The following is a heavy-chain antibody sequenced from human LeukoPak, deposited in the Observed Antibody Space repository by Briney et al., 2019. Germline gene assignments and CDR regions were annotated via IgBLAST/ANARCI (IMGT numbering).Heavy chain of an antibody. Sequence: GGSLRLSCAASGFTFSSYGMHWVRQAPGKGLEWVAFIRYDGSNKYYADSVKGRFTISRDNSKNTLYLQMNSLRAEDTAVYYCAKDQWELLSDYYYYMDVWGKGTTVTISS. D-gene: IGHD1-26*01. V-gene: IGHV3-30*02. J-gene: IGHJ6*03. CDR2: IRYDGSNK. CDR3: AKDQWELLSDYYYYMDV. CDR1: GFTFSSYG.